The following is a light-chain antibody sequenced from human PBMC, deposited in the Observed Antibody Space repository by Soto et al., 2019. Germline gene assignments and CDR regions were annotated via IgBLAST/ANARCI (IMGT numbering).Light chain of an antibody. Sequence: EIVMTQSPATLSVSPGERATLSCRASQSVSSKLAWYQQKPGQAPRLLIYDASTRATGIPARFSGSGSGTEFTPTISSMQSEDVAIYYCQQYNYWPPKTFGQGTKVEI. J-gene: IGKJ1*01. CDR3: QQYNYWPPKT. V-gene: IGKV3-15*01. CDR2: DAS. CDR1: QSVSSK.